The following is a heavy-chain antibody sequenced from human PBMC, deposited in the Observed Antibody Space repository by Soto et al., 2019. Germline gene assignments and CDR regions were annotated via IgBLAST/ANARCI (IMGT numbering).Heavy chain of an antibody. J-gene: IGHJ5*02. D-gene: IGHD6-13*01. V-gene: IGHV1-2*02. CDR1: GYTFTGYY. CDR2: INPNSGGT. CDR3: ARARGIAACPGGTWVAP. Sequence: ASVKVSCKACGYTFTGYYMHWVGQAPGQGLEWMGWINPNSGGTNYAQKFQGRVTMTRDTSISTAYMALSRLRSDDTAVYYCARARGIAACPGGTWVAPWAEGPLVNVS.